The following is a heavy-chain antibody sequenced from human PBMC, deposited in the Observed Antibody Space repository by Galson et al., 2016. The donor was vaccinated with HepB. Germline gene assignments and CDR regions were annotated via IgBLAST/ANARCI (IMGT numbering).Heavy chain of an antibody. Sequence: SLRLSCAASGFTFSVSAIHWVRQPSGEGLEWVGRIKTTANSYATAYAASVKGRFTISRDDSKNTAYLQMNSLNTEDTAVYYCTRLDYGDFRFDYWGQGALVTVSS. CDR2: IKTTANSYAT. V-gene: IGHV3-73*01. J-gene: IGHJ4*02. CDR1: GFTFSVSA. D-gene: IGHD4-17*01. CDR3: TRLDYGDFRFDY.